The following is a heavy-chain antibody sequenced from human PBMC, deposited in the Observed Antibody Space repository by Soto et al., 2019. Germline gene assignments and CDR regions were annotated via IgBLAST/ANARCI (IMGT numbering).Heavy chain of an antibody. J-gene: IGHJ4*02. Sequence: PSETLSLTCTVSGGSISSSSYYWGWIRQPPGKGLEWIGSIYYSGSTYYNPSLKSRVTISVDTSKNQFSLKLSSVTAADTAVYYCARQVTGLQFWSIWGQGTLVTVSS. V-gene: IGHV4-39*01. D-gene: IGHD3-3*02. CDR2: IYYSGST. CDR3: ARQVTGLQFWSI. CDR1: GGSISSSSYY.